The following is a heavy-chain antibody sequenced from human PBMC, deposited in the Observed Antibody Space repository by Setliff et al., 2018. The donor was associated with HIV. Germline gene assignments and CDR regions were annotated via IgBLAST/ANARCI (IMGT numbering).Heavy chain of an antibody. J-gene: IGHJ4*02. D-gene: IGHD3-22*01. CDR2: ISSSGGYI. Sequence: GGSLRLSCAASGFTFSSYTINWVRQAPGEGLEWVSSISSSGGYIYYADSVKGRFTIFRDNSKNSLYLQMNSLRAEDTAEYYCAKELAASGLGYFDSWGRGILVTVSS. V-gene: IGHV3-21*04. CDR3: AKELAASGLGYFDS. CDR1: GFTFSSYT.